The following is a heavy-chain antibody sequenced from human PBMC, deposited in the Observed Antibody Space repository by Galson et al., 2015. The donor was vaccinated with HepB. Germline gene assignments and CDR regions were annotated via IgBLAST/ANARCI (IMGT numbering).Heavy chain of an antibody. CDR1: GFTFSNYG. Sequence: SLRLSCAASGFTFSNYGMHWVRQALGKGLEWVAVIWYDGSYKFYGDSVKGRFTISRDNSQNTLLLEMHSLRVEDTAVYYCVRDQWQINAFDLWGQGTLVTVSS. CDR2: IWYDGSYK. CDR3: VRDQWQINAFDL. J-gene: IGHJ3*01. V-gene: IGHV3-33*01. D-gene: IGHD6-19*01.